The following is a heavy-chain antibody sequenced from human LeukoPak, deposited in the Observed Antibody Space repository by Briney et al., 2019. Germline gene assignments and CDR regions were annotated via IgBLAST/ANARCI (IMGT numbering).Heavy chain of an antibody. V-gene: IGHV4-38-2*02. CDR2: IYHSGTT. Sequence: SETLSLTXTVSGYSIRSGYYWVWIRHPPGKGLEWIGSIYHSGTTYYNPSFKSRVTISVDTSKNQFSLKLSSVTAADTAVYHCARDQPYMDVWGKGTTVTVSS. CDR3: ARDQPYMDV. J-gene: IGHJ6*03. CDR1: GYSIRSGYY.